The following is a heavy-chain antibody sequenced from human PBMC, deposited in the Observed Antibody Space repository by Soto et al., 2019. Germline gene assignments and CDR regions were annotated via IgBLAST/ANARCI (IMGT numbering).Heavy chain of an antibody. Sequence: GGSLRLSCAASGFIFSGSAMHWVRQASGKGLEWIGRIRSKANGYATEYAASVKGRFTISRDDSKSTAFLQMSSLKTEDTALYYCARLYSSPNWLDPWGQGTLVTVSS. CDR1: GFIFSGSA. V-gene: IGHV3-73*01. CDR2: IRSKANGYAT. CDR3: ARLYSSPNWLDP. J-gene: IGHJ5*02. D-gene: IGHD3-22*01.